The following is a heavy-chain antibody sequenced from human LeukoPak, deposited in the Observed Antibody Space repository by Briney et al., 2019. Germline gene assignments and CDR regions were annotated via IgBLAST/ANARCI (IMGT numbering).Heavy chain of an antibody. D-gene: IGHD3-10*01. V-gene: IGHV3-23*01. CDR1: GFTFSSYA. Sequence: GGSLRLSCAASGFTFSSYAMSWVRQAPGKGLEWVSATSNSGGSTYYADSVKGRFTISRDNSKNTLYLQMNSLRAEDTALYYCAKQTGMGAFDYWGQGTLVTVSS. CDR3: AKQTGMGAFDY. CDR2: TSNSGGST. J-gene: IGHJ4*02.